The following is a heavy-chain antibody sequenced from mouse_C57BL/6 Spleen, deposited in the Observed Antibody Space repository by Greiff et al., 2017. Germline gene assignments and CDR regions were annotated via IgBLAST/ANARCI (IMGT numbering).Heavy chain of an antibody. V-gene: IGHV6-3*01. CDR3: PTVDWFAY. CDR1: GFTFSNYW. J-gene: IGHJ3*01. D-gene: IGHD1-1*01. Sequence: EVQLVESGGGLVQPGGSMKLSCVASGFTFSNYWMNWVRQSPEKGLEWVAQIRLKSDNYATHYAESGKGRFTISRDDSKSSVYLQMNNLRAEDTGIYYCPTVDWFAYWGQGTLVTVSA. CDR2: IRLKSDNYAT.